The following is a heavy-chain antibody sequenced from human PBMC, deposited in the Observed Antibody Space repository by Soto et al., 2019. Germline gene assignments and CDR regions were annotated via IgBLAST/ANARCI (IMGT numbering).Heavy chain of an antibody. CDR2: IYYSVST. V-gene: IGHV4-31*03. CDR1: GGSISSGGYY. D-gene: IGHD3-22*01. CDR3: ARKEGAYSSGSVQGPSEY. J-gene: IGHJ4*02. Sequence: PSETLSLTCTVSGGSISSGGYYWSWILHHPGKGLEWIGYIYYSVSTYYNPSLKSRVTISVDTYKNQFSLKLSSVTAADTAVYYCARKEGAYSSGSVQGPSEYWGKGNMVNVSS.